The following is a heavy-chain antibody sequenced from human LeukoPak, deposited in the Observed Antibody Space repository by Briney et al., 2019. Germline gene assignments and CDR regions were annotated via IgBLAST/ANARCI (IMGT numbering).Heavy chain of an antibody. V-gene: IGHV6-1*01. Sequence: SQTLSLTCAISGDTFSSNSAAWNWIRQSPSRGLEWLGRTYYRSKWYNDHAVSVKSRITINPDTSKNQFSLQLNSVTPEDTAVYYCAKGAITGTCLYFDYWGQGTLVTVSS. CDR1: GDTFSSNSAA. D-gene: IGHD1-7*01. CDR2: TYYRSKWYN. J-gene: IGHJ4*02. CDR3: AKGAITGTCLYFDY.